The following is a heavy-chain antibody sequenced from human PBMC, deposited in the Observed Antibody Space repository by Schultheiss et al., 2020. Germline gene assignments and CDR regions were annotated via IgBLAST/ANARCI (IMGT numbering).Heavy chain of an antibody. CDR1: GGTFSSYA. Sequence: AAVKVSCKASGGTFSSYAISWVRQAPGQGLEWMGWISGYNGNTNYAQKLQGRVTMTTDTSTSTAYMELRSLRSDDTAVYYCANGTAMDVWGQGTTVTVSS. CDR3: ANGTAMDV. J-gene: IGHJ6*02. V-gene: IGHV1-18*01. D-gene: IGHD1-1*01. CDR2: ISGYNGNT.